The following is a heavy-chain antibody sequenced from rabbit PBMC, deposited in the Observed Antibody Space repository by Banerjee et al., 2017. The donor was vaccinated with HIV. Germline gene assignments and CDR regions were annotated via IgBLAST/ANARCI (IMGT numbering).Heavy chain of an antibody. V-gene: IGHV1S45*01. Sequence: EESGGDLVKPEGSLTLTCTASGFSFSSSYWICWVRQAPGKGLEWIACVDAGSSGSTWYASWAKGRFTISKTSSTTVTLQLNSLTAADTATYFCARDYAGYVAGTTVTRLDLWGQGTLVTVS. D-gene: IGHD7-1*01. CDR2: VDAGSSGST. CDR3: ARDYAGYVAGTTVTRLDL. J-gene: IGHJ3*01. CDR1: GFSFSSSYW.